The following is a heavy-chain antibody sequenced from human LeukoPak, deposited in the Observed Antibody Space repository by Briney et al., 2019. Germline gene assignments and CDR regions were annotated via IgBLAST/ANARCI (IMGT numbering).Heavy chain of an antibody. J-gene: IGHJ4*02. D-gene: IGHD3-10*01. CDR1: GFTFTSDA. CDR2: ISSNGGST. Sequence: GGSPRLSCAASGFTFTSDAMRWVRQAPGEGLEYVSVISSNGGSTYYANSVKGRFTNSRDNSKNTLYLQMGSLRAEDMAVYYCARGGLLWFGELSGYWGQGTLVTVSS. CDR3: ARGGLLWFGELSGY. V-gene: IGHV3-64*01.